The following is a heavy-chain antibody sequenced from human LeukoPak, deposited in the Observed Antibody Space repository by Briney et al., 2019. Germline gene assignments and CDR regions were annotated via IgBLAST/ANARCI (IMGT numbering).Heavy chain of an antibody. CDR2: IYGDDDK. V-gene: IGHV2-5*02. CDR1: GVSLTTGGVG. CDR3: AHRSEAAVGTGKDWFDP. Sequence: SGPTLVNPTQTLTXTCTFSGVSLTTGGVGVGWIRRPPGKALEWLALIYGDDDKGYSPSLKSRLTITKGTSKNQVVLTMTNMDPLDTATYYCAHRSEAAVGTGKDWFDPWGQGTLVTVSA. D-gene: IGHD6-13*01. J-gene: IGHJ5*02.